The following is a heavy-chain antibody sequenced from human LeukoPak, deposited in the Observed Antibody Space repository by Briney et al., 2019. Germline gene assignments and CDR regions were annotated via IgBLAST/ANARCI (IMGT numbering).Heavy chain of an antibody. V-gene: IGHV1-8*03. CDR1: GYTFTSYD. Sequence: ASVKVSCKASGYTFTSYDINWVRQATGQGLERMGWMNPNSGNTGYAQKFQGRVTITRNTSISTAYMELSSLRSEDTAVYYCARGKSGSYYQNGFDYWGQGTLVTVSS. J-gene: IGHJ4*02. CDR2: MNPNSGNT. D-gene: IGHD1-26*01. CDR3: ARGKSGSYYQNGFDY.